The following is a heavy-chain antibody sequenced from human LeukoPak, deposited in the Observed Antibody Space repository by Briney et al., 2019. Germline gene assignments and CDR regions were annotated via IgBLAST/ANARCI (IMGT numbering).Heavy chain of an antibody. CDR2: INPNSGGT. CDR3: ARVDQLPNYYYYGMDV. V-gene: IGHV1-2*02. Sequence: GASVKASCKASGYTFTGYYMHWVRQAPGQGLEWMGWINPNSGGTNYAQKFQGRVTMTRDTSISTAYMELSRLRSDDTAVYYCARVDQLPNYYYYGMDVWGQGTTVTVSS. D-gene: IGHD2-2*01. CDR1: GYTFTGYY. J-gene: IGHJ6*02.